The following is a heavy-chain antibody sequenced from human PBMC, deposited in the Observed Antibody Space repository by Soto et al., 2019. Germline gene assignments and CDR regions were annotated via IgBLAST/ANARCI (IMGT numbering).Heavy chain of an antibody. J-gene: IGHJ5*02. CDR3: ARAIQAVAGTSVNWFDP. CDR1: GGSISSGGYS. D-gene: IGHD6-19*01. Sequence: PSETLSLTCAVSGGSISSGGYSWSWIRRPPGKGLEWIGYIYHSGSTYYNPSLKSRVTISVDRSKNQFSLKLSSVTAADTAVYYCARAIQAVAGTSVNWFDPWGQGTLVTVSS. CDR2: IYHSGST. V-gene: IGHV4-30-2*01.